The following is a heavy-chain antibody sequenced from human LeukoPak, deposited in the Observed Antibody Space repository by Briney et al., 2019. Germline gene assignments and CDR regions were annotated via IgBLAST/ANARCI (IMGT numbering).Heavy chain of an antibody. D-gene: IGHD6-6*01. V-gene: IGHV1-2*02. CDR1: GYTFTSYY. CDR2: INPNSGGT. Sequence: ASVKVSCKASGYTFTSYYMHWVRQAPGQGLEWMGWINPNSGGTNYAQKFQGRVTMTRDTSISTAYMELSRLRSDDTAVYYCAREGYSSSSFDYFDYWGQGTLVTVSS. CDR3: AREGYSSSSFDYFDY. J-gene: IGHJ4*02.